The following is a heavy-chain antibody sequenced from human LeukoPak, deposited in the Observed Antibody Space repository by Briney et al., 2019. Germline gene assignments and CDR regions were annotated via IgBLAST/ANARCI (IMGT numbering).Heavy chain of an antibody. CDR1: GFTFSSYW. J-gene: IGHJ4*02. CDR2: IKQDGSEK. CDR3: VRDYCSGVTCYPGY. V-gene: IGHV3-7*05. Sequence: PGGSLRLSCAASGFTFSSYWMSWVRQAPGKGLEWMANIKQDGSEKYYVDSMKGRFTISRDNAKNSVYLQMNSLRAEDTAVYYCVRDYCSGVTCYPGYWGQGTLVTVSS. D-gene: IGHD2-15*01.